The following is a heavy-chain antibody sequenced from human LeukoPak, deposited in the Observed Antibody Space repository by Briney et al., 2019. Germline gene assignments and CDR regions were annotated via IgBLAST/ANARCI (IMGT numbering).Heavy chain of an antibody. D-gene: IGHD5-12*01. CDR3: AKNSRRDSAYDSPFDY. Sequence: GGSLRLSCAASGFTFSTYAMTWVRQAPGKGLEWVSAVRGSGTDTYYADSVKGRFTISRDNSKNTLYLQMNSLRAEDTAIYYCAKNSRRDSAYDSPFDYWGQGTLVTVSS. CDR1: GFTFSTYA. V-gene: IGHV3-23*01. CDR2: VRGSGTDT. J-gene: IGHJ4*02.